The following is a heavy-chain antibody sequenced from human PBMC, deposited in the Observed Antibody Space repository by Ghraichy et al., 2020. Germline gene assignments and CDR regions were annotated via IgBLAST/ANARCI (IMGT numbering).Heavy chain of an antibody. V-gene: IGHV4-39*01. J-gene: IGHJ4*02. CDR2: IYYSGST. CDR1: GGSISSSSYY. CDR3: ATGSEYGGDDY. D-gene: IGHD4-23*01. Sequence: SETLSLTCTVSGGSISSSSYYWGWIRQPPGKGLEWIGSIYYSGSTYYNPSLKSRVTISVDTSKNQFSLKLSSVTAADTAVYYCATGSEYGGDDYWGQGTLVTVSS.